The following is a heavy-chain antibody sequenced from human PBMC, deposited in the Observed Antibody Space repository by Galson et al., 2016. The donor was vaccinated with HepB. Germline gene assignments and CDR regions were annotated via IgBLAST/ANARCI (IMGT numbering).Heavy chain of an antibody. CDR2: TYYRSKWYN. D-gene: IGHD6-19*01. J-gene: IGHJ6*02. CDR3: AKAAAALSSGWRTLAPRGYYYNMDV. CDR1: GDSVSSRSAA. Sequence: CAISGDSVSSRSAAWNWIRQSPSRGLEWLGRTYYRSKWYNDYAESVKSRITINPDTSRNQLSLQLNSVTPEDTAVYHCAKAAAALSSGWRTLAPRGYYYNMDVWGQGTTVTVSS. V-gene: IGHV6-1*01.